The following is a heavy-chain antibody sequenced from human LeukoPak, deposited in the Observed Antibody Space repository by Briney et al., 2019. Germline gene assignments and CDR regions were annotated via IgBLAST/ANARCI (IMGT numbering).Heavy chain of an antibody. CDR3: ARSVNDYDSRGYSFDY. CDR2: NYSSGIT. Sequence: SETLSLTCSVSGFSIGTGYCWGWIRHPPGKGLEWIGTNYSSGITNYTPSLKSRVTMSVDTSKNQFSLELSSVTAADAAVYYCARSVNDYDSRGYSFDYWGQGTLVTVSS. V-gene: IGHV4-38-2*01. CDR1: GFSIGTGYC. D-gene: IGHD3-22*01. J-gene: IGHJ4*02.